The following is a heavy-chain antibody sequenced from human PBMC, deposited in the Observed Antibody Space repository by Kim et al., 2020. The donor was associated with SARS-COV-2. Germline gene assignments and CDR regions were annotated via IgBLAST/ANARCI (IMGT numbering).Heavy chain of an antibody. V-gene: IGHV3-21*01. Sequence: LSLTCAASGFTFSSYSMNWVRQAPGKGLEWVSSISSSSYIYYADSVKGRFTISRDNAKNSLYLQMNSLRAEDTAVYYCARHRDHSSGWYSGGYWGQG. CDR1: GFTFSSYS. CDR3: ARHRDHSSGWYSGGY. J-gene: IGHJ4*02. D-gene: IGHD6-19*01. CDR2: ISSSSYI.